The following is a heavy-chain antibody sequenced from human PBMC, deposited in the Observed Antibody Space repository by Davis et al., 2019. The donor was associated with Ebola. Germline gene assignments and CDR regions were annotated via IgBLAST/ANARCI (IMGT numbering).Heavy chain of an antibody. Sequence: SVTVSCMASGYIFTSYAMHWVRHVCGQRLEWMGWINAGNGDTKYSQKFQGRVTITRDTSASTAYMELSSLRSEDTAVYYCARVRNYYDSSGYYYDDYWGQGTLVTVSS. CDR1: GYIFTSYA. J-gene: IGHJ4*02. CDR2: INAGNGDT. D-gene: IGHD3-22*01. V-gene: IGHV1-3*01. CDR3: ARVRNYYDSSGYYYDDY.